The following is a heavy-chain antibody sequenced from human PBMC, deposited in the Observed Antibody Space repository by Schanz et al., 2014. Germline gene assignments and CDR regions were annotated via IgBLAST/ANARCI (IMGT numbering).Heavy chain of an antibody. CDR2: ISSTSTYL. V-gene: IGHV3-21*01. J-gene: IGHJ4*02. CDR1: GFTFSSYT. Sequence: VHLVESGGGVVQPGGSLRLSCAASGFTFSSYTMKWVRQAPGKGLEWVSSISSTSTYLYYADSVKGRFTISRDSARNSLYLQMSSLRAEDTAVYYCARGTPFLCDYWGQGTLVTVSS. CDR3: ARGTPFLCDY. D-gene: IGHD3-16*01.